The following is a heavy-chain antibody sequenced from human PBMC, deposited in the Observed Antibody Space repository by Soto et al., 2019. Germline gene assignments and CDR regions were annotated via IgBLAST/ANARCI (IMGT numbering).Heavy chain of an antibody. Sequence: EVQLVESGGGLVQPGGSLRLSCAASGFTFSSYWMHWVRQAPGKGLVWVSRINSDGSSTSYADSVKGRFTISRDNAKNTLYLQMNSLRAEDTAVYYCARADTIFGVGYYYHHYMDVWGKGTTVTVSS. D-gene: IGHD3-3*01. V-gene: IGHV3-74*01. CDR3: ARADTIFGVGYYYHHYMDV. CDR2: INSDGSST. CDR1: GFTFSSYW. J-gene: IGHJ6*03.